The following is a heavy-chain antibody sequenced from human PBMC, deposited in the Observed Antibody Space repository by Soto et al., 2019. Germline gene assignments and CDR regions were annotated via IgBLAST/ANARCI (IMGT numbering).Heavy chain of an antibody. CDR3: VRLIGNSWLDT. CDR2: ISAYNGNT. CDR1: GYTFTIYG. V-gene: IGHV1-18*01. J-gene: IGHJ5*02. D-gene: IGHD2-8*01. Sequence: EASVKVSCKASGYTFTIYGIIWVRQAPGQGLEWMGWISAYNGNTNYAQKLQGRVTISPDTSNNQVSLQLNSVTPDDTAVYYCVRLIGNSWLDTWGQGTLVTVSS.